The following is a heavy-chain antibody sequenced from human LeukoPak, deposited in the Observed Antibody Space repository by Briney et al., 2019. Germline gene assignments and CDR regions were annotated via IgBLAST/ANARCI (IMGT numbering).Heavy chain of an antibody. CDR2: ISSSSSSYI. D-gene: IGHD1-14*01. V-gene: IGHV3-21*01. CDR1: GFTFSSYS. J-gene: IGHJ4*02. CDR3: ARGRTPEPPFDY. Sequence: GGSLRLSCAASGFTFSSYSMNWVRQAPGKGLEWVSSISSSSSSYIYYADSVKGRFTISRDNAKNSLYLQMNSLRAEDTAVYYCARGRTPEPPFDYWGQGTLVTVSS.